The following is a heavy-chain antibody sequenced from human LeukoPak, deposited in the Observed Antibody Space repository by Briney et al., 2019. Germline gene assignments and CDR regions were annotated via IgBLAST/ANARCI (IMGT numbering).Heavy chain of an antibody. Sequence: SETLSLTCTVSGGSISSYYWSWLRQPPGKGLEWIGYIYYSGSTNYNPSLTSRVTISADTSKNQLSLNLTSVTAADTAVYYCARTLGTSARGFYFDSWGQGTLVTVSS. D-gene: IGHD1-26*01. CDR1: GGSISSYY. V-gene: IGHV4-59*12. CDR2: IYYSGST. J-gene: IGHJ4*02. CDR3: ARTLGTSARGFYFDS.